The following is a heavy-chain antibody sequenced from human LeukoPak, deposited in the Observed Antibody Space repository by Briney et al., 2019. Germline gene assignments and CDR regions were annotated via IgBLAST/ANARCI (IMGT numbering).Heavy chain of an antibody. J-gene: IGHJ4*02. CDR1: GFTFSSYE. D-gene: IGHD2-2*01. Sequence: PGGSLRLSCAASGFTFSSYEMNWVRQAPGKGLEWVSYISSSGSSIYYADFVKGRFTISRDNTKSSLYLQMNSLRAEDTAVYYFARDLSSPRQYFDYWGQGTLVTVSS. CDR3: ARDLSSPRQYFDY. V-gene: IGHV3-48*03. CDR2: ISSSGSSI.